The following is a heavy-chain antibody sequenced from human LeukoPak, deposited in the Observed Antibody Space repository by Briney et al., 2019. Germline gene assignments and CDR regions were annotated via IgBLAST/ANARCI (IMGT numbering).Heavy chain of an antibody. CDR1: GYTFTGYY. CDR3: ARDATIRPKNGVWLNWFDP. CDR2: INPNSGGT. Sequence: ASVKVSCKASGYTFTGYYMHWVRQAPGQGLEWMGWINPNSGGTNYAQKFQGRVTMTRDTSISTAYMELSRLRSDDTAVYYCARDATIRPKNGVWLNWFDPWGQGTLVTVSS. J-gene: IGHJ5*02. V-gene: IGHV1-2*02. D-gene: IGHD2-8*01.